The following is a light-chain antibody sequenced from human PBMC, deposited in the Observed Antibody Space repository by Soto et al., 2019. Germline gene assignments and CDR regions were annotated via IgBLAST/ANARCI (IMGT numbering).Light chain of an antibody. CDR3: QQYAGSPPWT. Sequence: EIVLTQSPGTLSLSPWERATLSCRASQSVSSNYLAWYQQKPGQAPRLLIYGASSRATGIPARFSGSGSGTDFTLTITRLEPEDFALYYCQQYAGSPPWTFGQGTKVDIK. V-gene: IGKV3-20*01. CDR2: GAS. J-gene: IGKJ1*01. CDR1: QSVSSNY.